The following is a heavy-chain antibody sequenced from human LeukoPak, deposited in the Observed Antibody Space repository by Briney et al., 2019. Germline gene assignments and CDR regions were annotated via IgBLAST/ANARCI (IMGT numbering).Heavy chain of an antibody. CDR3: ASTTPIAAAAYYYYYYMDV. V-gene: IGHV1-2*02. Sequence: ASVKVSCKASGYTFTGYYMHWVRQAPGQGLEGMGWINPNSGGTNYAQKFQGRVTMTRDTSISTAYMELSRPRSDDTAVYYCASTTPIAAAAYYYYYYMDVWGKGTTVTVSS. CDR1: GYTFTGYY. CDR2: INPNSGGT. D-gene: IGHD6-13*01. J-gene: IGHJ6*03.